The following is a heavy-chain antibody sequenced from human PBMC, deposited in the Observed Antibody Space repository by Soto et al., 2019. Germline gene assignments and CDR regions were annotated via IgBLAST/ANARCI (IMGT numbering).Heavy chain of an antibody. V-gene: IGHV1-69*12. CDR3: ARGHCSGGSCFRFDY. J-gene: IGHJ4*02. CDR2: IIPIFGTA. CDR1: GGTCSSYA. D-gene: IGHD2-15*01. Sequence: QVQLVQSGAEVKKPGSSVKVSCKASGGTCSSYAISWVRQAPGQGIEWMGGIIPIFGTANYAQKFQDRVTMTADESTSIAYRELSSRRAEHTAVYYCARGHCSGGSCFRFDYWGQGTLVTVSS.